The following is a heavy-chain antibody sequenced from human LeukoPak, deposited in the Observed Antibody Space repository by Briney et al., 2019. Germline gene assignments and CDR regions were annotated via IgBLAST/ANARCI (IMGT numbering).Heavy chain of an antibody. V-gene: IGHV4-59*01. CDR3: ARGVVIAPQPFDY. J-gene: IGHJ4*02. D-gene: IGHD2-21*01. CDR1: GDSISTYY. CDR2: VYYSGTT. Sequence: PSETLSLTCTVSGDSISTYYWTWIRQPPGEGLGGIGYVYYSGTTNYNPSLKSRVTISVDTSKNQFSLKLRSVTAADTAVYYCARGVVIAPQPFDYWGQGTLVTVSS.